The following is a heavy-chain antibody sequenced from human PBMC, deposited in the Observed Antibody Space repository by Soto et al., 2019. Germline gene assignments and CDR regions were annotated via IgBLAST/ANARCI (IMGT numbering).Heavy chain of an antibody. CDR2: IYYSGST. V-gene: IGHV4-59*01. CDR1: XGSISSYY. Sequence: TLSLTCTVSXGSISSYYWSWIRQPPGKGLEWIGYIYYSGSTNYNPSLKSRVTISVDTSKNQFSLKLSSVTAADTAVYYCARALRNWFDPWGQGTLVTVSS. J-gene: IGHJ5*02. CDR3: ARALRNWFDP. D-gene: IGHD2-21*02.